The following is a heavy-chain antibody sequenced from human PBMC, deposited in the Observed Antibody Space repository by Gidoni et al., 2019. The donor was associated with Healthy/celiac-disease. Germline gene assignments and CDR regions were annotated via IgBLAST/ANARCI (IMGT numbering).Heavy chain of an antibody. J-gene: IGHJ4*02. D-gene: IGHD3-3*01. CDR1: GSTFSNAW. V-gene: IGHV3-15*01. Sequence: VQMVESGGGLVKPGGSHRLSCAAPGSTFSNAWMSWVRQAPGNGLEGVGRIKSKTDGETTDYAAPVKGRFTISRDDSKNTLYLQMNSLKTEDTAVYYCTTVAYDFWSGYLYYFDYWGQGTLVTVSS. CDR3: TTVAYDFWSGYLYYFDY. CDR2: IKSKTDGETT.